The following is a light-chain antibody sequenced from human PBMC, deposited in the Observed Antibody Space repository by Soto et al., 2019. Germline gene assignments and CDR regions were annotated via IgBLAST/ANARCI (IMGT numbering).Light chain of an antibody. J-gene: IGKJ5*01. CDR2: AAS. CDR3: QQLLSYPIT. CDR1: QGISSY. Sequence: DIQLTQSPSFLSASVGDRATITCRASQGISSYLAWYQQKPGKAPKXLIYAASTLQSGVPLRFSGSGSGTSFTLTISSLQPEDVATYYCQQLLSYPITLGQGTRLEI. V-gene: IGKV1-9*01.